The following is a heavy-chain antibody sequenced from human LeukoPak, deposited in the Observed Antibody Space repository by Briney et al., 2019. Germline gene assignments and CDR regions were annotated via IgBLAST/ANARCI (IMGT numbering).Heavy chain of an antibody. Sequence: PGGSLRLSCAASGFTLSTYWMSWVRQAPGKGLEWVSGINWNGGSTGYADSVKGRFTISRDNAKNSLYLQMNSLRAEDTALYYCARGYSSGCCDAFDIWGQGTMVTVSS. CDR1: GFTLSTYW. V-gene: IGHV3-20*04. D-gene: IGHD6-19*01. J-gene: IGHJ3*02. CDR2: INWNGGST. CDR3: ARGYSSGCCDAFDI.